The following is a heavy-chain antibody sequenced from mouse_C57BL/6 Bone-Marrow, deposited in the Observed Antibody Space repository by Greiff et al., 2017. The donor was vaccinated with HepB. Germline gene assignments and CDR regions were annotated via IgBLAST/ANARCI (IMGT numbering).Heavy chain of an antibody. V-gene: IGHV1-31*01. Sequence: VQLKESGPELVKPGASVKISCKASGYSFTGYYMHWVKQSHGNILDWIGYIYPYNGVSSYNQKFKGKATLTVDTSSSTAYMELRSLTSEDSAVYCCARKGKGAWFAYWGQGTLVTVSA. CDR2: IYPYNGVS. CDR1: GYSFTGYY. J-gene: IGHJ3*01. CDR3: ARKGKGAWFAY.